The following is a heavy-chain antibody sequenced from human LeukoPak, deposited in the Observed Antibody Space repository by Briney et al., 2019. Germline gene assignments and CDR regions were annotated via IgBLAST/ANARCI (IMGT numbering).Heavy chain of an antibody. J-gene: IGHJ5*02. CDR2: ISSSSSYI. D-gene: IGHD2-15*01. Sequence: PGGSLRLSCAASGFTFSSYSMNWVRQAPGKGLEWVSSISSSSSYIYYADSVKGRFTISRDNAKNSLYLQMNSLRAEDTAVYYCARDGGGSGGRGDLHHWGQGTLVTVSS. V-gene: IGHV3-21*01. CDR1: GFTFSSYS. CDR3: ARDGGGSGGRGDLHH.